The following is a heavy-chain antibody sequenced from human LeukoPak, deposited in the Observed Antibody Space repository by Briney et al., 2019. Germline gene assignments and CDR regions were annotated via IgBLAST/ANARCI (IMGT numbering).Heavy chain of an antibody. Sequence: PSETLALTCAVSGGSISSNNWWIWVRQSPEKGLEWVGEIYHDGSTNYNPSLKSRVTISMDKSKNQLSLKLNFVTAADTAVYYCARDRGGYTYSHDYWGQGTLVTVSS. CDR3: ARDRGGYTYSHDY. J-gene: IGHJ4*02. CDR2: IYHDGST. CDR1: GGSISSNNW. D-gene: IGHD5-18*01. V-gene: IGHV4-4*02.